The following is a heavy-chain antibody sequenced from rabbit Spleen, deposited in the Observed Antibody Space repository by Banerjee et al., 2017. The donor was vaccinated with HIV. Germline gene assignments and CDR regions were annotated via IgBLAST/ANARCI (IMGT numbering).Heavy chain of an antibody. D-gene: IGHD7-1*01. Sequence: QSLEESGGGLVQPEGSLTLTCKASGFSFSSSDYICWVRQAPGKGLEWISCIAGSSSGFTYSATWATGRFPISKTSSTTVTLQMTSLTVADTATYFCARDTGTSFSSYGMDLWGQGTLVTVS. CDR2: IAGSSSGFT. CDR3: ARDTGTSFSSYGMDL. J-gene: IGHJ6*01. CDR1: GFSFSSSDY. V-gene: IGHV1S40*01.